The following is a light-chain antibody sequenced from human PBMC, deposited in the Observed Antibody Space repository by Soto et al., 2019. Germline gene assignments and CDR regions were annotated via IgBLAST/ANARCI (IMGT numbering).Light chain of an antibody. J-gene: IGKJ2*01. CDR3: QQYGTS. CDR2: GAS. Sequence: EIVLTQSPGPLSWSAGERATLTCRASQSVSSSYLAWYQQKPGQAPRLLIYGASNRATGIPDRFSGSGSGTDFTLTISRLEPEDFAVYYCQQYGTSFGQGTKLEIK. CDR1: QSVSSSY. V-gene: IGKV3-20*01.